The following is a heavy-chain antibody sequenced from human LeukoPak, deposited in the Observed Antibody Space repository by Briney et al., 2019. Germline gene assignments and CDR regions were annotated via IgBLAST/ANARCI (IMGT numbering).Heavy chain of an antibody. CDR2: LSRGESA. J-gene: IGHJ4*02. CDR3: ARAVGVVDCNTYSCKPYYFDY. CDR1: GFGIGASF. Sequence: GGSLRLSCTASGFGIGASFINWVRQAPGKGLEWVSLLSRGESAFYADSVKGRFTLSGDTSKNTVFPQMNSLRAEDTAVYFCARAVGVVDCNTYSCKPYYFDYWGQGALVTVSS. V-gene: IGHV3-66*01. D-gene: IGHD2-2*01.